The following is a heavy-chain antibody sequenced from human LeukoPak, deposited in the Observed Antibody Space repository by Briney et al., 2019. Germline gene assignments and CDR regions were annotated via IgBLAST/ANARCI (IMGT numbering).Heavy chain of an antibody. CDR3: ARASIAARRWAGSPFY. CDR2: INHSGST. CDR1: GFTFSSYS. J-gene: IGHJ4*02. Sequence: GSLRLSCAASGFTFSSYSMNWVRQAPGKGLEWIGEINHSGSTNYNPSLKSRVTIPVDTSKNQFSLKLSSVTDADTAVYYCARASIAARRWAGSPFYWGQGTLVTVSS. V-gene: IGHV4-34*01. D-gene: IGHD6-6*01.